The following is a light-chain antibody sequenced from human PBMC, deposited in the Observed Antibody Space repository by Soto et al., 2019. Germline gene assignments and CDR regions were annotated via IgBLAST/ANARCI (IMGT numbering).Light chain of an antibody. CDR2: SNN. CDR3: GAWDDSLNGYL. J-gene: IGLJ1*01. V-gene: IGLV1-44*01. Sequence: QSVLTQPPSASGTPGQTVTISCSGSSTNIGGNTVNWFRQHPGTAPNLLIHSNNPRPSGVPARFSASKSGTSASLAISGLQSEDEADDYCGAWDDSLNGYLFGTGTKVTVL. CDR1: STNIGGNT.